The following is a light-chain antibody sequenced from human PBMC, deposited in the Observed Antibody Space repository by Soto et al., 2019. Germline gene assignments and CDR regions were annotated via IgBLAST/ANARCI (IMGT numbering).Light chain of an antibody. V-gene: IGKV3-20*01. Sequence: LPRPALTRSLSPNNRATRECRAIHSVNSNDLAWYQQKPGQAPSLLIYGASSRATGIPDRFSGSGSGTDFTLTISRLEPEDFAVYYCQQYGSSLTWTPGQPAKV. CDR1: HSVNSND. CDR3: QQYGSSLTWT. CDR2: GAS. J-gene: IGKJ1*01.